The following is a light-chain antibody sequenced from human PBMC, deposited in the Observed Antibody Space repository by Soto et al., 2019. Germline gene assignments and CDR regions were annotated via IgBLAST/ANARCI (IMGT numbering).Light chain of an antibody. Sequence: QSALTQPPSASGSPGQSVTISCTGTSSDVGGYYYVSWYQQHPGKAPKLMIYEVSKRPSGVPDRFSGSKSGNTASLTVSGLQPEDKAYYYCSSYAGSNTVAFGGGTKVTVL. J-gene: IGLJ2*01. V-gene: IGLV2-8*01. CDR2: EVS. CDR3: SSYAGSNTVA. CDR1: SSDVGGYYY.